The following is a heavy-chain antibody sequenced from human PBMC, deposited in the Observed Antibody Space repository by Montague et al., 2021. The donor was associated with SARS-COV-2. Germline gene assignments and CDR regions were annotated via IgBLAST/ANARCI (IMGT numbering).Heavy chain of an antibody. V-gene: IGHV4-59*01. CDR1: GGSISSYY. CDR3: ARRSLGYCSGGSCYSAFDP. CDR2: IYYSGST. Sequence: SETLSLTCTVSGGSISSYYWSWIRQPPGKGLEWIGYIYYSGSTNYNPSLKSRVTISVDTSKNQFSLKLSSATAADTAVYYCARRSLGYCSGGSCYSAFDPWGQGTLVTVSS. J-gene: IGHJ5*02. D-gene: IGHD2-15*01.